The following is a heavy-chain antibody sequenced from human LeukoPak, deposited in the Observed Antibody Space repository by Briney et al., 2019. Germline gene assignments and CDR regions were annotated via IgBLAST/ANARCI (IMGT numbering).Heavy chain of an antibody. D-gene: IGHD6-19*01. J-gene: IGHJ4*02. CDR3: ASGGGWVFFN. Sequence: PGGSLRLSCAASRFTFSSYWMSWVRQAPGKGLEWVANIKQDGSEKYYVDSVKGRFTISRDNANNALFLQMNSLRAEDTAVYYCASGGGWVFFNWGQGTLVTVSS. V-gene: IGHV3-7*01. CDR1: RFTFSSYW. CDR2: IKQDGSEK.